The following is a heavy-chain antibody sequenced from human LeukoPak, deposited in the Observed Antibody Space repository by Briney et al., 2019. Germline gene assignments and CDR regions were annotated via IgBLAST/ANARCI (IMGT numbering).Heavy chain of an antibody. CDR2: IIPIFGTA. V-gene: IGHV1-69*06. CDR3: ARGMYEDMVRGVIITYYFDY. D-gene: IGHD3-10*01. CDR1: GGTFSSYA. Sequence: SVKVSCKASGGTFSSYAISWARQAPGQGLEWMGGIIPIFGTANYAQKFQGRVTITADKSTSTAYMELSSLRSEDTAVYYCARGMYEDMVRGVIITYYFDYWGQGTLVTVSS. J-gene: IGHJ4*02.